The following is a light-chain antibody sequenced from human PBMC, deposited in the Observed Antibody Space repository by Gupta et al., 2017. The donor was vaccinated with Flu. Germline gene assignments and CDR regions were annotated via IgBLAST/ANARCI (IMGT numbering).Light chain of an antibody. CDR2: DFN. J-gene: IGLJ2*01. Sequence: SALTQPVSVSGSPGQSITISCSGTSTDVGGYNHVSWFQHHPGKAPKLLIYDFNKRPSGTSNRFSGSKSGNTASLTISGIQSEDEADYYCSSYTISGTLVVFGGGTKLTVL. CDR3: SSYTISGTLVV. V-gene: IGLV2-14*01. CDR1: STDVGGYNH.